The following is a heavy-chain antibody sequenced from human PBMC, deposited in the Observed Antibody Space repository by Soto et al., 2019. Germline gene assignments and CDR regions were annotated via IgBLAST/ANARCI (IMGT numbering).Heavy chain of an antibody. V-gene: IGHV3-30-3*01. J-gene: IGHJ4*02. CDR3: ARGGYYYDSSGYSPPHDY. Sequence: QVQLVESGGGVVQPGRALRLSCAASGFTFSSYAMHWVRQAPGKGLEWVAVISYDGSNKYYADSVKGRFTISRDNSKNTLYLQMNSLRAEATAVYYCARGGYYYDSSGYSPPHDYWGQGTLVTVSS. D-gene: IGHD3-22*01. CDR2: ISYDGSNK. CDR1: GFTFSSYA.